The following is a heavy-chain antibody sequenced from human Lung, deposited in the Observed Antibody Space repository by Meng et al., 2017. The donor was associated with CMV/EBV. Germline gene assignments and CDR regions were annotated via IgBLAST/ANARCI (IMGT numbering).Heavy chain of an antibody. CDR1: GDSITNHNW. V-gene: IGHV4-4*02. CDR3: LRRSGGSV. J-gene: IGHJ1*01. Sequence: RYPRQARATPSETLSLTCAVSGDSITNHNWWAWVRQPPGKGLEWIGEIPHRGSSAYNPSLKSRVSMSIDKSKNQFSLKLTSVTAADTAVYHCLRRSGGSVWGQGTLVTVSS. CDR2: IPHRGSS. D-gene: IGHD3-10*01.